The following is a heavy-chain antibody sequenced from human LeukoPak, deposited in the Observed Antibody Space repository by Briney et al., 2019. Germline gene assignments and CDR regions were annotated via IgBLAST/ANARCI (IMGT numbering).Heavy chain of an antibody. J-gene: IGHJ4*02. CDR1: GDSVSSNSAA. V-gene: IGHV6-1*01. D-gene: IGHD3-22*01. CDR2: TYYRSKWYN. Sequence: SQTLSLTCAISGDSVSSNSAAWNWIRQSPSRGLEWLGRTYYRSKWYNDYAVSVKSRITINPDTSKNQFSLQLNSVTPEDTAVYYCARGGLYYYDSSGYYFDYWGQGTLVTVSS. CDR3: ARGGLYYYDSSGYYFDY.